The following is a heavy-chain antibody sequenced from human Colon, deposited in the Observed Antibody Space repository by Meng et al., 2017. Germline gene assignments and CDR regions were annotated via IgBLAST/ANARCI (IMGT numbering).Heavy chain of an antibody. D-gene: IGHD3-22*01. CDR2: ISAYNGNT. Sequence: ASVKVSCKASGYTFTSYGISWVRQAPGQGLEWMGWISAYNGNTNYAQKLHGRVTMTTDTSTSTAYMELRSLRSDDTAVYYCARDHSVSSGYYLRGWFDPWGQGTLVTVSS. V-gene: IGHV1-18*01. CDR1: GYTFTSYG. CDR3: ARDHSVSSGYYLRGWFDP. J-gene: IGHJ5*02.